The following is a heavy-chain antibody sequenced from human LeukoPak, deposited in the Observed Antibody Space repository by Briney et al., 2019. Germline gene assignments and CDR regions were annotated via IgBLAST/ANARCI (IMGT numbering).Heavy chain of an antibody. CDR3: GRVWSAGLPDY. J-gene: IGHJ4*02. V-gene: IGHV4-34*01. CDR2: INHSGST. D-gene: IGHD3-10*01. CDR1: GGSFSGYY. Sequence: PSETLSLTCAVYGGSFSGYYWSWLPQPPGKGREGIGEINHSGSTNYNASLKSRVTIAVDTSKNQFSLKLSSVTAADTAVYYCGRVWSAGLPDYWGQGTLVTVSS.